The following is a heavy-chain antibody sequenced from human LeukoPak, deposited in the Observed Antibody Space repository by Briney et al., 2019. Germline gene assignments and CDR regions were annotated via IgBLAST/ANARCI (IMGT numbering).Heavy chain of an antibody. J-gene: IGHJ4*02. CDR2: INPNSGGT. CDR1: GYTFTDYY. D-gene: IGHD3-22*01. CDR3: ARENDSSGYYYPDY. V-gene: IGHV1-2*06. Sequence: ASVKVSCKASGYTFTDYYMHWVRQAPGQGLEWMGRINPNSGGTNYAQKFQGRVTMTRDTSISTAYMELSRLRSDDTAVYYCARENDSSGYYYPDYWGQGTLVTVSS.